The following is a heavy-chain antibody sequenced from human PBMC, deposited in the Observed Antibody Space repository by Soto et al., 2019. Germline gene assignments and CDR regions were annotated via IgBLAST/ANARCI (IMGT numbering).Heavy chain of an antibody. V-gene: IGHV3-48*01. D-gene: IGHD6-13*01. CDR3: ARVRYSTGFGLDV. J-gene: IGHJ6*02. Sequence: EVQLVESGGGLVPPGGSLRLSCAASGFTLSTYAMNWVRQAPGKGLEWVSYISASSGTINYGDSVKGRFTFSRDTAKNTLYLQMNSRRGEDTAVYYCARVRYSTGFGLDVWGRGTKVTVSS. CDR2: ISASSGTI. CDR1: GFTLSTYA.